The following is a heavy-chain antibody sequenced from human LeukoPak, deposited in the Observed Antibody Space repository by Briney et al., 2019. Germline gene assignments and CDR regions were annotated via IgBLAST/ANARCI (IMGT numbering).Heavy chain of an antibody. CDR1: GFIVSSNY. D-gene: IGHD3-10*01. CDR3: AGPYGYNYAMDV. V-gene: IGHV3-66*04. CDR2: IYSGGGT. Sequence: GGSLRLSCAASGFIVSSNYMSWVRQAPGKGLEWVSLIYSGGGTNYADSVKGRFTISRDNSKNTLSLQMNSLRAEDTAVYYCAGPYGYNYAMDVWGQGTTVTVSS. J-gene: IGHJ6*02.